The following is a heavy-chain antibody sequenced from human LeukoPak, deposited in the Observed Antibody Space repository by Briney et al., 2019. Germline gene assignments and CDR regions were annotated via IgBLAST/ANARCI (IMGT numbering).Heavy chain of an antibody. CDR3: GRQEDYYYGMDV. CDR2: ISSSSSYI. J-gene: IGHJ6*02. V-gene: IGHV3-21*01. Sequence: GGSLRLSCAASGFTFSSYSMNWVGQAPGKGLEWVSSISSSSSYIYYADSVKGRFTISRDNAKNSLYLQMNSLRAEDTAVYYCGRQEDYYYGMDVWGQGTTVTVSS. CDR1: GFTFSSYS.